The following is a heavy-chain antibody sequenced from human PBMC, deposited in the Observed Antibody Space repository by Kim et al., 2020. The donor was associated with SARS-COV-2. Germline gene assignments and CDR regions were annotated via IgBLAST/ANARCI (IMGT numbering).Heavy chain of an antibody. V-gene: IGHV3-30*04. Sequence: GGSLRLSCAASGFTFSSYAMHWVRQAPGKGLEWVAVISYDGSNKYYADSVKGRFTISRDNSKNTLYLQMNSLRAEDTAVYYCARDHVLIYWYFDLWGRGTLVTVSS. CDR1: GFTFSSYA. CDR2: ISYDGSNK. CDR3: ARDHVLIYWYFDL. J-gene: IGHJ2*01. D-gene: IGHD2-8*01.